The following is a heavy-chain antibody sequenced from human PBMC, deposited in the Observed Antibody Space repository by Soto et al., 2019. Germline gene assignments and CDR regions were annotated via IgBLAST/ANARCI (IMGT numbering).Heavy chain of an antibody. CDR3: ARSEATVLDN. CDR1: GGSISSSNW. Sequence: QVQLQESGPGLVKPSGTLSLTCTVSGGSISSSNWWNWVRQPPGKGLEWIGEAHHSGRTNYNPSLKSRGTISVDKSKNHFSLKLSSVTAADTAVYYCARSEATVLDNWGQGTLVTVSS. J-gene: IGHJ4*02. D-gene: IGHD4-17*01. V-gene: IGHV4-4*02. CDR2: AHHSGRT.